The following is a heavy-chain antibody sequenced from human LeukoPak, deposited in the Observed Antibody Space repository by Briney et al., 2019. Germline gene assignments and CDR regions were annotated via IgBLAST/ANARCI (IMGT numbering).Heavy chain of an antibody. Sequence: GASVKVSCKASGGTFSNYGISWVRQAPGQGLEWMGEIIPIFGTAHYTQKFQGRVTITADESTSTAYMELSSLRSEDTAVYYCARNEASGGHCSGGSCGPPYNWFDPWGQGTLVTVSS. CDR1: GGTFSNYG. J-gene: IGHJ5*02. CDR3: ARNEASGGHCSGGSCGPPYNWFDP. CDR2: IIPIFGTA. V-gene: IGHV1-69*13. D-gene: IGHD2-15*01.